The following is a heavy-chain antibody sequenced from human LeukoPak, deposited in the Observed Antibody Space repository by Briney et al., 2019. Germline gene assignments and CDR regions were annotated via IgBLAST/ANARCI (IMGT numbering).Heavy chain of an antibody. Sequence: GGSLRLSCAASGFTVSSNYMSWVRQAPGKGLEWVSVIYSGGSTYYTDSVKGRFTISRDNSKNTLYLQMNSLRAEDTAVYYCARDLDYGDYVYGYWGQGTLVTVSS. CDR2: IYSGGST. V-gene: IGHV3-66*02. J-gene: IGHJ4*02. CDR1: GFTVSSNY. CDR3: ARDLDYGDYVYGY. D-gene: IGHD4-17*01.